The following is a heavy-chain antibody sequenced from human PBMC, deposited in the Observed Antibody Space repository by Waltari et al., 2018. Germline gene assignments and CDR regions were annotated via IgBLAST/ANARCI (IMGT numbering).Heavy chain of an antibody. CDR3: ARDPHYSNFDY. Sequence: EVQLVESGGGLVQPGRSLRLSCTASGFTFGDYAMSWVRQAPGKGLEWVGFIRSKAYGGTTEYAASVKGRFSISRDDSKSIAYLQMNSLRAEDTAVYYCARDPHYSNFDYWGQGTLVTVSS. CDR2: IRSKAYGGTT. CDR1: GFTFGDYA. J-gene: IGHJ4*02. V-gene: IGHV3-49*04. D-gene: IGHD4-4*01.